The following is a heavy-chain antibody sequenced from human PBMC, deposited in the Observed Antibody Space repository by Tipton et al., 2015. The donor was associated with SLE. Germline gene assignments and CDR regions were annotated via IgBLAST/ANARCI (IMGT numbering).Heavy chain of an antibody. CDR1: GGSISRYY. CDR2: IYTGGNT. Sequence: TLSLTCTVSGGSISRYYWGWIRQPAGKGLEWIGRIYTGGNTKYNPSLKSRVTISVDTSKNQFSLKLSSVTAADTAVYYCARPNLPARGYSYGYGTVYFDYWGQGTLVTVSS. D-gene: IGHD5-18*01. CDR3: ARPNLPARGYSYGYGTVYFDY. V-gene: IGHV4-4*07. J-gene: IGHJ4*02.